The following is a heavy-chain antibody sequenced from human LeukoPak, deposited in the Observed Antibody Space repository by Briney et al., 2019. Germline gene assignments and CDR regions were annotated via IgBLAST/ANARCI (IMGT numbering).Heavy chain of an antibody. V-gene: IGHV4-59*08. CDR3: ARVRGSYPKNWFDP. Sequence: SETLSLTCTVSGGSISSYYWSWIRQPPGKGLEWIGYIYYSGSTNYNPSLKSRVTISVDTSKNQFSLKLSSVTAADTAVYYCARVRGSYPKNWFDPWGRGTLVTVSS. J-gene: IGHJ5*02. D-gene: IGHD1-26*01. CDR1: GGSISSYY. CDR2: IYYSGST.